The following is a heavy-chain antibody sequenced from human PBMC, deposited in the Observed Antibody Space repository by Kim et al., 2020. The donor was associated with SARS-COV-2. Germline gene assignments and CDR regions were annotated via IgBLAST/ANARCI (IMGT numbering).Heavy chain of an antibody. CDR3: ARGVGTVVTRQNWFDP. D-gene: IGHD2-15*01. V-gene: IGHV1-8*01. J-gene: IGHJ5*02. CDR2: MNPNSGNT. Sequence: ASVKVSCKASGYTFTSYDINWVRQATGQGLEWMGWMNPNSGNTGYAQKFQGRVTMTRNTSISTAYMELSSLRSEDTAVYYCARGVGTVVTRQNWFDPWGQGTLVTVSS. CDR1: GYTFTSYD.